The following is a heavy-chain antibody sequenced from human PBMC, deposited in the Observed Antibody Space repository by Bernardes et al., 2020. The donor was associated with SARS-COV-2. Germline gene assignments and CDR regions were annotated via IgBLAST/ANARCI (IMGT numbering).Heavy chain of an antibody. D-gene: IGHD6-19*01. V-gene: IGHV2-5*02. CDR2: IYWDDDK. CDR3: AHSPLGTLAVAGNWYDP. J-gene: IGHJ5*02. CDR1: GFSLSTSGVS. Sequence: SDPALGKPTQTLTLTCTFSGFSLSTSGVSVSWIRQPPGKALEWLALIYWDDDKRYSPSLKSRLTITKDTSKNQVVLTMTNMDPVDTATYYCAHSPLGTLAVAGNWYDPWGQGSLVTVSS.